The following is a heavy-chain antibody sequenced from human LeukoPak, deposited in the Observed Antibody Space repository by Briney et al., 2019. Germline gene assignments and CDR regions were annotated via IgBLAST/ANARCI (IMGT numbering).Heavy chain of an antibody. CDR2: INPNSGGT. Sequence: ASVKVSCKASGYTFTGYYMHWVRQAPGQGLEWMGLINPNSGGTNYAQKFQGRVTMTRDTSISTAYMELSRLRSDDTAVYYCARGSIVVVTAIPYYFDYWGQGTLVTVSS. CDR1: GYTFTGYY. CDR3: ARGSIVVVTAIPYYFDY. D-gene: IGHD2-21*02. J-gene: IGHJ4*02. V-gene: IGHV1-2*02.